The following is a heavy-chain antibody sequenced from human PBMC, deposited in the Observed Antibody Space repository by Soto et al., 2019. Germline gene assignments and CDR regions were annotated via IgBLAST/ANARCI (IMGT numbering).Heavy chain of an antibody. CDR2: ISGSGGST. D-gene: IGHD3-22*01. V-gene: IGHV3-23*01. J-gene: IGHJ4*02. CDR3: AKDRVRSSSGYSPSFY. CDR1: GFTFSSYA. Sequence: GGSLRLSCAASGFTFSSYAMSWVRQAPGKGLEWVSAISGSGGSTYYADSVKGRFTISRDNSKNTLYLQMNSLRAEDTAVYYCAKDRVRSSSGYSPSFYWGQGTLVTVSS.